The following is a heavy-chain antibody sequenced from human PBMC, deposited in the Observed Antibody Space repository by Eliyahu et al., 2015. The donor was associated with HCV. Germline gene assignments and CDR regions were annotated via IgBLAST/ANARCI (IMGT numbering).Heavy chain of an antibody. D-gene: IGHD2-21*01. CDR2: TNTDGTST. J-gene: IGHJ4*02. Sequence: EVQLVESGGGLVQPGGSLRLFCAASGFTFSNYWMVWVRQAPGKGLGXVSRTNTDGTSTTYADSVKGQFSVSRDNAKNTLYLEMNSLRVEDTAVYYCVRGRAVGGAYQFDKWGQGILVTVSS. CDR3: VRGRAVGGAYQFDK. V-gene: IGHV3-74*03. CDR1: GFTFSNYW.